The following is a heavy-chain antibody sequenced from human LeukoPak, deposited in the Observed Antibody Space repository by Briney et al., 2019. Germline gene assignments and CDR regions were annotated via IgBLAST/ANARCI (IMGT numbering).Heavy chain of an antibody. CDR2: IRYDGSEK. J-gene: IGHJ4*02. Sequence: PGGSLRLSCAASGFTFSSYGMHWVGQAPGKGLEWVAFIRYDGSEKYYADSVKGRFTVSRDNSKNTLYLQMNSLRAEDTAVYYCAKDFGFEQWPTFDYWGQGTLVTVSS. CDR1: GFTFSSYG. V-gene: IGHV3-30*02. CDR3: AKDFGFEQWPTFDY. D-gene: IGHD6-19*01.